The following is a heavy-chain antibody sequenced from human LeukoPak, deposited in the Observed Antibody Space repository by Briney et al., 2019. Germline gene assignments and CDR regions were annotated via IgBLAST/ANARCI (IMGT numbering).Heavy chain of an antibody. J-gene: IGHJ4*02. CDR1: GGSFSGYY. D-gene: IGHD2-2*01. Sequence: SETLSLTCAVYGGSFSGYYWSWIRQPPGKGLEWIGEINHSGSTNYNPSLKSRVTISVDTSKNQFSLKLSSVTAADTAVYYCARVPSRYSSTSQDYWGQGTLVTVSS. CDR3: ARVPSRYSSTSQDY. CDR2: INHSGST. V-gene: IGHV4-34*01.